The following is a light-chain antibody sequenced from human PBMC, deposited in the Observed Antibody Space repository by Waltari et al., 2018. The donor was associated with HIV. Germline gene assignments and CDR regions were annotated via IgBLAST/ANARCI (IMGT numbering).Light chain of an antibody. J-gene: IGLJ2*01. V-gene: IGLV2-8*01. CDR1: SSDIGGYNS. CDR3: SSYGGNNNLL. CDR2: AVT. Sequence: SCTGSSSDIGGYNSVSWYQQHPGKAPKVIIYAVTKRPSGVPDRFSAFKSGNTASLTVSGLQADDEADYYCSSYGGNNNLLFGGGTKLTVL.